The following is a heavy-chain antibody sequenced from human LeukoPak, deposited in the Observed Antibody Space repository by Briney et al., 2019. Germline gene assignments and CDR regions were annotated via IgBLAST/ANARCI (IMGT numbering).Heavy chain of an antibody. V-gene: IGHV1-2*02. J-gene: IGHJ4*02. D-gene: IGHD5-24*01. CDR3: ARMAGWLHPPDY. Sequence: ASVKVSCKASGYTFTGYYMHWVRQAPGQGLEWMGWINPNSGGTNYAQKFQGRVTMTRDTSISTAYMELSRLRSDDTAVYYCARMAGWLHPPDYWGQGTLVTVSS. CDR2: INPNSGGT. CDR1: GYTFTGYY.